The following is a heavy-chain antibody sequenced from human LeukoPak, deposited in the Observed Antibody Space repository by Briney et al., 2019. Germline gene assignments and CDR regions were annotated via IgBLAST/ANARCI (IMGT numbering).Heavy chain of an antibody. CDR2: IYYSGST. D-gene: IGHD4-17*01. Sequence: RASETLSLTCTVSGGSISSYYWGWIRQPPGKGLEWIGSIYYSGSTYYNPSLKSRVTISVDTSKNQFSLKLSSVTAADTAVYYCVRGPLTMTRGFDPWGQGTLVTVSS. J-gene: IGHJ5*02. CDR1: GGSISSYY. V-gene: IGHV4-39*07. CDR3: VRGPLTMTRGFDP.